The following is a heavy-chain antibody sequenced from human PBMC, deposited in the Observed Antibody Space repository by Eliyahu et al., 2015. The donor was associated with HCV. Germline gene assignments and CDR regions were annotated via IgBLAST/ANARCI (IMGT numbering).Heavy chain of an antibody. CDR2: ISGGGANT. CDR3: AKGDSSGWWGELDY. V-gene: IGHV3-23*01. J-gene: IGHJ4*02. D-gene: IGHD6-19*01. CDR1: GFIFSSYD. Sequence: EVQLLESGGGLVQPGGSLRLSCAAXGFIFSSYDISWVRQAPGKGLEWVSGISGGGANTYYADSVKGRFTISRDNSMDTLYLQMNSLRVDDTAVYYCAKGDSSGWWGELDYWGQGTLVTVSS.